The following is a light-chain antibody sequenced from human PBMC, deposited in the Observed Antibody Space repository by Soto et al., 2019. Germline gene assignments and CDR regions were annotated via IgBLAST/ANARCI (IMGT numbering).Light chain of an antibody. CDR1: SSDVGAYDY. J-gene: IGLJ1*01. CDR2: EIN. CDR3: SYFAASKNLPYV. Sequence: QSVLTQPPSASGSPVQSVTISCTGTSSDVGAYDYVSWYQQHPGKAPKLMIYEINKRPSGVPDRFSGSKSGNTASLTVSGLKAEDESDYYRSYFAASKNLPYVLGTGIKVTVL. V-gene: IGLV2-8*01.